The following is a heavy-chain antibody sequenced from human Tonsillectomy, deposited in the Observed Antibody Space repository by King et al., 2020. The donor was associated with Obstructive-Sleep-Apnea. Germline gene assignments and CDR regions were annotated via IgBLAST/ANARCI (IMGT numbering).Heavy chain of an antibody. CDR3: ARGGRYYDSSGYSPD. D-gene: IGHD3-22*01. CDR1: GGSFSGYY. J-gene: IGHJ4*02. CDR2: SNHSGST. Sequence: VQLQQWGAGLLKPSETLSLTCAAYGGSFSGYYWSWIRQPPGKGLEWIGESNHSGSTNYNPSLKRRVTISVDTSKNQFSLKLSSVTAADTAVYYCARGGRYYDSSGYSPDWGQGTLVTVSS. V-gene: IGHV4-34*01.